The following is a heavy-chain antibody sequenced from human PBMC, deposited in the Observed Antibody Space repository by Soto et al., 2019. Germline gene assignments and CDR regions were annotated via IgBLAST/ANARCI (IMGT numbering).Heavy chain of an antibody. CDR2: VSGHNRNT. CDR1: GYAFTNYG. Sequence: QVQLVQSGVEVKMPGASVKLSCKTYGYAFTNYGVTWVRQVSGQGLEWIGWVSGHNRNTNYAQKFEDRVIMTTDTATNTAHMELRSLRSDETSTYLCARARQWEPLIYWGRGTLLTVSP. V-gene: IGHV1-18*01. J-gene: IGHJ4*02. CDR3: ARARQWEPLIY. D-gene: IGHD1-26*01.